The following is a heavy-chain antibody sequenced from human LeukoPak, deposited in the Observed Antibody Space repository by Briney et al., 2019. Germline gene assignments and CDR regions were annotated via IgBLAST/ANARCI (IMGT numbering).Heavy chain of an antibody. V-gene: IGHV3-74*01. J-gene: IGHJ3*02. CDR3: ARDRPSYAFDM. CDR1: GFPLSSYW. Sequence: GGSLRLSCAASGFPLSSYWMHWVRQAPGKGLVWVSRINSDGSRTSYEDSVKGRFTISRDNAKNTLYLQMNSLRAEDTAVYYCARDRPSYAFDMWGQGTEVTVSS. CDR2: INSDGSRT.